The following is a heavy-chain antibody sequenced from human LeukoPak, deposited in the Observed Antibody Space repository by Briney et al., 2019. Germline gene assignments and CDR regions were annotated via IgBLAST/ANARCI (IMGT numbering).Heavy chain of an antibody. CDR1: GGSISSYY. Sequence: KSSETLSLTCTVSGGSISSYYWSWIRQPPGKGLEWIGYIYYSGSTNHNPSLKSRVTISVDTSKNQFSLKLSSVTAADTAVYYCARLVFLFDGFYGMDVWGQGTTVTVSS. CDR3: ARLVFLFDGFYGMDV. V-gene: IGHV4-59*01. J-gene: IGHJ6*02. CDR2: IYYSGST. D-gene: IGHD5-24*01.